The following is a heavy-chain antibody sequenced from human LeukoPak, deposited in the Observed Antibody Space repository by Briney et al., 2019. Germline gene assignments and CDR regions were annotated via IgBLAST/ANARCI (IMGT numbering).Heavy chain of an antibody. CDR1: GDSVSSNSAA. Sequence: SQTLSLTCAISGDSVSSNSAAWNWIRQSPSRGLEWLGRTYYRSKWYNDYAVSVKSRITINPDTSKNQFSLKLTSVTAADTAVHYCARGVPGSYTPRGYFDYWGQGTLVTVSS. J-gene: IGHJ4*02. V-gene: IGHV6-1*01. CDR2: TYYRSKWYN. D-gene: IGHD1-26*01. CDR3: ARGVPGSYTPRGYFDY.